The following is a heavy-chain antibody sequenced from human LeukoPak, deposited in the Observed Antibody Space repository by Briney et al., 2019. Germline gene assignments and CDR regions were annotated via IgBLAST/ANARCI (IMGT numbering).Heavy chain of an antibody. Sequence: PGGSLRLSCAASGFTFSSYSMNWVRQAPGKGLEWVSSISSSSSYIYYADSVKGRFTISRDNAKNSLYLQIKSLRAYDTAVYYCARADWNDVRGDWGQRTLVTVSS. CDR3: ARADWNDVRGD. D-gene: IGHD1-1*01. CDR2: ISSSSSYI. CDR1: GFTFSSYS. J-gene: IGHJ4*02. V-gene: IGHV3-21*01.